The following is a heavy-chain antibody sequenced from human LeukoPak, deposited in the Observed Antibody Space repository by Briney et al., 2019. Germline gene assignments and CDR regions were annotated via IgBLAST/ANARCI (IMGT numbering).Heavy chain of an antibody. J-gene: IGHJ4*02. D-gene: IGHD1-14*01. CDR1: GFTFSSYW. CDR2: IKQDGSEK. V-gene: IGHV3-7*01. Sequence: GGSLRLSCAASGFTFSSYWMSWVRQAPGKGLEWVASIKQDGSEKYYVDSVKGRFTISRDNAKNSLYLQMNSLRAEDTAVYYCAREYIRVVDSPYYFDYWGQGTLVTVSS. CDR3: AREYIRVVDSPYYFDY.